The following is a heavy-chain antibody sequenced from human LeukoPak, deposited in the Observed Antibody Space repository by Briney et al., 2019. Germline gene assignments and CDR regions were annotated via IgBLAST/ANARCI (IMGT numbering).Heavy chain of an antibody. CDR2: INHSGST. CDR1: GGSFSGYY. D-gene: IGHD3-22*01. J-gene: IGHJ4*02. CDR3: AEHSSGYYLR. V-gene: IGHV4-34*01. Sequence: SETLSLTCAVYGGSFSGYYWSWIRQPPGKGLEWIGEINHSGSTNYNPSLESRVTISVDTSKNQFSLKLSSVTAADTAVYYCAEHSSGYYLRWGQGTLVTVSS.